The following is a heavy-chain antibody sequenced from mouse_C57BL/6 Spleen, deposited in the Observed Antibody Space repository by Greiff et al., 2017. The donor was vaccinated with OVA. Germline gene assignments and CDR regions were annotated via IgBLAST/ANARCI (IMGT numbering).Heavy chain of an antibody. J-gene: IGHJ3*01. CDR1: VYSITIGYY. D-gene: IGHD2-1*01. Sequence: SLPFLFKPSHSLSLTFSFTVYSITIGYYWNWIRQFPGNKLEWMGYISYDGSNNYNPSLKNRISITRDTSKNQFFLKLNSVTTEDTATYYCARDGGLLWYPWFAYWGQGTLVTVSA. CDR2: ISYDGSN. CDR3: ARDGGLLWYPWFAY. V-gene: IGHV3-6*01.